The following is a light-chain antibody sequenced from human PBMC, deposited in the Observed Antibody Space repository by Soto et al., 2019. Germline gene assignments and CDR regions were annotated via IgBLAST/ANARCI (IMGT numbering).Light chain of an antibody. CDR3: QQYGSSPLT. V-gene: IGKV3-20*01. J-gene: IGKJ4*01. Sequence: EIVLTQSPGTLSLSPGERATLSCRASQSVSSSFLAWYQQKPGQAPRLLIYGASSRATGIPDRFSGSGSGTDFTLTINRLAPEDVAVYYCQQYGSSPLTFGGGTKVEIK. CDR1: QSVSSSF. CDR2: GAS.